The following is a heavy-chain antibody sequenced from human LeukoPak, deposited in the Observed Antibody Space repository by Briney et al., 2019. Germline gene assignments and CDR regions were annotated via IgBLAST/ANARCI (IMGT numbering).Heavy chain of an antibody. D-gene: IGHD3-22*01. J-gene: IGHJ1*01. CDR2: IYYSGST. CDR1: GGSISSGGYY. Sequence: SQTLCLTCTVSGGSISSGGYYWSWIRQHPGKGLEWIGYIYYSGSTYYNPSLKSRLTISVDTSKNQFSLKLSSVTAADTAVYYCARGSVYYDSSGYWTRAEYFQHWGQGTLVTVSS. V-gene: IGHV4-31*03. CDR3: ARGSVYYDSSGYWTRAEYFQH.